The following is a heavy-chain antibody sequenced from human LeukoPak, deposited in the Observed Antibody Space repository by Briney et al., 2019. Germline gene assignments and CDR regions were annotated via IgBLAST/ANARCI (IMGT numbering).Heavy chain of an antibody. Sequence: GESLKISCKGSGYTFTNYWIGWVRQKSGKGLEWMGIIYGGDSDTRYGPSFEGQVTISADKSTATAYLQWTSLKASDTAMYYCASRDGYNFFDFWGQGTLVTVSS. CDR1: GYTFTNYW. D-gene: IGHD5-24*01. CDR2: IYGGDSDT. V-gene: IGHV5-51*01. J-gene: IGHJ4*02. CDR3: ASRDGYNFFDF.